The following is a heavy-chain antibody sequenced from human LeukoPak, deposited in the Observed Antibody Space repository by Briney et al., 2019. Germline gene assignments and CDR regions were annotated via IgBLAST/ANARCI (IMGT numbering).Heavy chain of an antibody. CDR3: ARDLSGSYYRFDY. Sequence: ASVKVSCKASGYTFTGYYMRWVRQAPGQGLEWMGWINPNSGGTNYAQKFQGRVTMTRDTSISTAYMELSRLRSDDTAVYYCARDLSGSYYRFDYWGQGTLVTVSS. CDR1: GYTFTGYY. CDR2: INPNSGGT. J-gene: IGHJ4*02. V-gene: IGHV1-2*02. D-gene: IGHD1-26*01.